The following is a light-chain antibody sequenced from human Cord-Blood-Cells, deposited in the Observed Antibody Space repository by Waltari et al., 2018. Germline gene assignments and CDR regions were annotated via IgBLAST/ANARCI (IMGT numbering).Light chain of an antibody. Sequence: DIVMTQSPDSLAVSLGARATINCKSSPSVLYSSNNKNYLAWYQQKPGQPPKLLIYWASTRESGVPDRFSGSGSGTDFTRTISSLQAEDVAVYYCQQYYSTPFTFGPGTKVDIK. J-gene: IGKJ3*01. CDR1: PSVLYSSNNKNY. CDR2: WAS. CDR3: QQYYSTPFT. V-gene: IGKV4-1*01.